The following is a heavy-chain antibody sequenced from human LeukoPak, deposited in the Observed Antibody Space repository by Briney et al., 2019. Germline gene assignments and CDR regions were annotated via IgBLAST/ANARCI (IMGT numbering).Heavy chain of an antibody. CDR2: THYSGST. CDR1: GGSISSYY. V-gene: IGHV4-59*01. J-gene: IGHJ5*02. CDR3: ARYGPHVAQGWFDP. Sequence: SETLSLTCTVSGGSISSYYWSWIRQPPGKGLEWIGYTHYSGSTNYNPSLKSRVTISVDTSKNQFSLKLSSVTAADTAVYYCARYGPHVAQGWFDPWGQGSLVTVSS. D-gene: IGHD3-10*01.